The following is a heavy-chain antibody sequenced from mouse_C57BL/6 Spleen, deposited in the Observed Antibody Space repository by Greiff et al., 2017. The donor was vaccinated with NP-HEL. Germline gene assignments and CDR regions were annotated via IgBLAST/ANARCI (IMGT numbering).Heavy chain of an antibody. V-gene: IGHV1-81*01. Sequence: VKLMESGAELARPGASVKLSCKASGYTFTSYGISWVKQRTGQGLEWIGEIYPRSGNTYYNEKFKGKATLTADKSSSTAYMELRSLTSEDSAVYFCARDTTEGFAYWGQGTLVTVSA. CDR3: ARDTTEGFAY. CDR1: GYTFTSYG. D-gene: IGHD1-1*01. CDR2: IYPRSGNT. J-gene: IGHJ3*01.